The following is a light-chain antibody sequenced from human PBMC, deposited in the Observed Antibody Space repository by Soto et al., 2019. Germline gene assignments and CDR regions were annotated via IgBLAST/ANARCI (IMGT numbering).Light chain of an antibody. J-gene: IGKJ4*01. CDR2: DAS. CDR1: QSISST. V-gene: IGKV3-15*01. CDR3: QQYNDWPPIT. Sequence: EIVMTQSPATRSVSPVEGATLSFRASQSISSTLAWYQQKPGQAPRLVIFDASTRATGIPDRFSGRGSGTDFTLTISSLQSEDSAVYFCQQYNDWPPITFGGGTKVDIK.